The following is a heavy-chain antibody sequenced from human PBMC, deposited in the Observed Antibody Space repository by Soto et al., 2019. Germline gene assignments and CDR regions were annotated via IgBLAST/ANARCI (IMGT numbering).Heavy chain of an antibody. CDR2: IYYSGST. J-gene: IGHJ6*02. CDR3: ARSYYDFWSGNSFLDV. Sequence: QVQLQESGPGLVKPSQTLSLTCTVSGGSISSGGYYWSWIRQHPGKGLEWIGYIYYSGSTYYNPSIKSRVTISVDTSKNQFSLKLSSVTAADTAVYYCARSYYDFWSGNSFLDVWGQGTTVTVSS. D-gene: IGHD3-3*01. V-gene: IGHV4-31*03. CDR1: GGSISSGGYY.